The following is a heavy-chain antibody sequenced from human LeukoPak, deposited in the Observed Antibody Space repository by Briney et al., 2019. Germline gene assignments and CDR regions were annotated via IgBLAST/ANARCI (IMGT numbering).Heavy chain of an antibody. CDR2: STGSGGTT. Sequence: GGSLRLSCAASGFTFGSYAMTWVRQAPGKGLEWFSASTGSGGTTYYAGSVMGRFTISRDNSKNTLYLQMNSLRAEDTAVYYCAKLQSDGLRTYYGMDVWSQGTTVTVSS. V-gene: IGHV3-23*01. D-gene: IGHD4-17*01. CDR3: AKLQSDGLRTYYGMDV. CDR1: GFTFGSYA. J-gene: IGHJ6*02.